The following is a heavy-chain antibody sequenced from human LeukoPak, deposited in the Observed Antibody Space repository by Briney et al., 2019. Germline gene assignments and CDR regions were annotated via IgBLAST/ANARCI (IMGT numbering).Heavy chain of an antibody. CDR1: GFTFSDYY. CDR3: ATGATKGGEFDY. CDR2: INHSGST. J-gene: IGHJ4*02. V-gene: IGHV4-34*08. D-gene: IGHD1-26*01. Sequence: PGGSLRLSCAASGFTFSDYYMSWIRQPPGKGLEWIGEINHSGSTNYNPSLKSRVTISVDTSKNQFSLKLSSVTAADTAVYYCATGATKGGEFDYWGQGTLVTVSS.